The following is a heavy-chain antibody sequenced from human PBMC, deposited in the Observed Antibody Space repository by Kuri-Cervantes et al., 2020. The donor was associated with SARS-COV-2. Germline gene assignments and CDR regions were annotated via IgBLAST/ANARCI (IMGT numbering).Heavy chain of an antibody. CDR3: ARVVTESGSEDY. CDR1: GFTFSSYA. D-gene: IGHD1-26*01. CDR2: ISYDGSNK. Sequence: GESLKISCAASGFTFSSYATHWVRQAPGKGLEWVAVISYDGSNKYYADSVKGRFTISRDNSKNTLYLQMNSLRAEDTAVYYCARVVTESGSEDYWGQGTLVTVSS. V-gene: IGHV3-30-3*01. J-gene: IGHJ4*02.